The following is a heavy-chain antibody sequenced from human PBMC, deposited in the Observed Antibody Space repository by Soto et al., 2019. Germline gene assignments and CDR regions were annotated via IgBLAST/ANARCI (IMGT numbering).Heavy chain of an antibody. Sequence: SETLSLTCTVSGGSISSYYWSWIRQPPGKGLEWIGYIYYSGGTNYNPSLKSRVTISVDTSKNQFSLKLSSVTAADTAVYYCARGLGMSSGWPLFDWGQAILVTLSS. CDR2: IYYSGGT. D-gene: IGHD6-19*01. CDR1: GGSISSYY. CDR3: ARGLGMSSGWPLFD. V-gene: IGHV4-59*01. J-gene: IGHJ4*02.